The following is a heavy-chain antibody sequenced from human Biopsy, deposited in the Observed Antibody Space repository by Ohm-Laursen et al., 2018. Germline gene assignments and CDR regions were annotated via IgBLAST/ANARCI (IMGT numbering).Heavy chain of an antibody. CDR3: VRAYSRGDY. CDR1: GFTFSTYW. V-gene: IGHV3-7*01. J-gene: IGHJ4*02. Sequence: SLRLSCAASGFTFSTYWMTWVRQAPGKGLEWVANIKQDGSEKNYVDSVKGRFTISRDNAKNSLLLQMNRLRVEDTAVYNCVRAYSRGDYWGQGTLVTVSS. D-gene: IGHD2-15*01. CDR2: IKQDGSEK.